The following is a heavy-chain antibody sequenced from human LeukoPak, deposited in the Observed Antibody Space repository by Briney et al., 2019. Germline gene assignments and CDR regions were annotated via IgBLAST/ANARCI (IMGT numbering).Heavy chain of an antibody. Sequence: GRSLRLSCGASGFTFSTYGMHWVRQAPGNGLEWVAVIWYDGTIKHYADSVKGRFTISRDNSRDTLYLQMNSLRAEDTAVYYCARAVGPFDFWGQGTLVTVSS. D-gene: IGHD3/OR15-3a*01. CDR2: IWYDGTIK. J-gene: IGHJ4*02. V-gene: IGHV3-33*01. CDR1: GFTFSTYG. CDR3: ARAVGPFDF.